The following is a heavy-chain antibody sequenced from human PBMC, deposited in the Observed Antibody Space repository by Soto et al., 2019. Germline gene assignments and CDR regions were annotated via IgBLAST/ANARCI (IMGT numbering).Heavy chain of an antibody. CDR3: AGEWIQLWLGRRTLDY. CDR1: GGTFSSYA. Sequence: SVKVSCKASGGTFSSYAISWVRQAPGQGLEWMGGIIPIFGTANYAQKFQGRVTITADESTSTAYMELSSLRSEDTAVYYCAGEWIQLWLGRRTLDYWGQGTLVTVSS. CDR2: IIPIFGTA. D-gene: IGHD5-18*01. V-gene: IGHV1-69*13. J-gene: IGHJ4*02.